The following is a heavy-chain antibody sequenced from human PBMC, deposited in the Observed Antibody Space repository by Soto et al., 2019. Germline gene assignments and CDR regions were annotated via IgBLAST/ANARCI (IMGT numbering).Heavy chain of an antibody. D-gene: IGHD1-26*01. CDR1: GFTFDNYW. CDR3: ARGDRGAFDL. J-gene: IGHJ3*01. CDR2: IYSDGTST. V-gene: IGHV3-74*01. Sequence: EVQLVESGGGLVQPGESLRLSCAASGFTFDNYWMHWVRQAPGKGLVWVSRIYSDGTSTTYADSVKGRFTISRDNAKNTVSLQMSSLRADDTAVYYSARGDRGAFDLWGQGTVVTVSS.